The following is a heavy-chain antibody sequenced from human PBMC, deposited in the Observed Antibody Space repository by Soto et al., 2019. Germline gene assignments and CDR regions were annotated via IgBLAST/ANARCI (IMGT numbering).Heavy chain of an antibody. J-gene: IGHJ4*02. V-gene: IGHV4-59*08. D-gene: IGHD7-27*01. Sequence: QVQLQESGPGLVKPSETLSLTCTVSGGSISSYYWSWIREPPGKGLEWIGYIYCGGGANCNPSLKSRLTISVDTSKNQFSLKLSSVTAADTAVYYCARRWGRTFDYWGQGTLVTVSS. CDR1: GGSISSYY. CDR3: ARRWGRTFDY. CDR2: IYCGGGA.